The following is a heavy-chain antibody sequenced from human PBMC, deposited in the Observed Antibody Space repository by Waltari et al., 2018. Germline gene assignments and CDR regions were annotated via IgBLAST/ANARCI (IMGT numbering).Heavy chain of an antibody. J-gene: IGHJ4*02. CDR1: GFTFGTYS. CDR3: ARVSGRLERYSDLDY. Sequence: EVQLLESGGGLVTPGGSLRLSCEASGFTFGTYSLNWVRQAPGKGLEGVSSISPDSSYIYYAGSVKGRFTISRDNAKNSLYVQMSSLRAEDTAVYYCARVSGRLERYSDLDYWGQGTLVTVSS. V-gene: IGHV3-21*01. CDR2: ISPDSSYI. D-gene: IGHD1-1*01.